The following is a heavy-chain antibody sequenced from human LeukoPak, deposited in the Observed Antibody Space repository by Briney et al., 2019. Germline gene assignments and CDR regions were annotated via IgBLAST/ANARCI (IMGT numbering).Heavy chain of an antibody. Sequence: GGSLRLSCAASGFTVSNNYMSWVRQAPGKGLEWVSVIYSGGSTYSADSVKGRFTISRDNSKNTLYIQMNSLRAEDTAVYYCARDFLGSSGWYRYFDYWGQGTLVTVSS. J-gene: IGHJ4*02. CDR1: GFTVSNNY. V-gene: IGHV3-53*01. CDR3: ARDFLGSSGWYRYFDY. D-gene: IGHD6-19*01. CDR2: IYSGGST.